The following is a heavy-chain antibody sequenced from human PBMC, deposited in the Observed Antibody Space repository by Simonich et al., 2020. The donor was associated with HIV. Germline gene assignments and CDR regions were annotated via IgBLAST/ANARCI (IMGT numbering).Heavy chain of an antibody. V-gene: IGHV3-9*01. D-gene: IGHD3-10*01. CDR1: GFTFDDYA. CDR3: AKDKGAYYGSGSPVY. J-gene: IGHJ4*02. CDR2: ISWNSGSR. Sequence: EVQLVESGGGLVQPGRSLRLSCAASGFTFDDYAMHWVRQAPGKCLEWVSGISWNSGSRGYADSVKGRFTISRDNAKNSLYLQMNSLRAEDTALYYCAKDKGAYYGSGSPVYWGQGTLVTVSS.